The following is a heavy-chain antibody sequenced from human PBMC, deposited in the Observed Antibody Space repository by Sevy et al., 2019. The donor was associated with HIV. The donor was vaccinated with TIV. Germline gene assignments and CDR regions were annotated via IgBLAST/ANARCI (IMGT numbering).Heavy chain of an antibody. CDR2: IYYSGST. Sequence: SETLSLTCTVSGGSISSYYWSWIRQPPGKGLEWIGYIYYSGSTNYNPSLKSRVTISVDTSKNQFSLKLSSVTAADTAVYYCARERVTVAGPMNWFAPWGQGTLVTVSS. J-gene: IGHJ5*02. D-gene: IGHD6-19*01. V-gene: IGHV4-59*13. CDR1: GGSISSYY. CDR3: ARERVTVAGPMNWFAP.